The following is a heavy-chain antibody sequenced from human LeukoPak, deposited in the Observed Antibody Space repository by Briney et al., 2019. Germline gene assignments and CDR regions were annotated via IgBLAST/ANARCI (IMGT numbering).Heavy chain of an antibody. J-gene: IGHJ5*02. CDR3: AREVRYCSSTSCYTVRSWFDP. CDR1: GGSISSSSYY. Sequence: PSETLSLTCTVSGGSISSSSYYWGWIRQPPGKGLEWIGSIYYSGSTYYNPSLKSRVTISVDTSKNQFSLKLSSVTAADTAVYYCAREVRYCSSTSCYTVRSWFDPWGQGTLVTVSS. CDR2: IYYSGST. D-gene: IGHD2-2*02. V-gene: IGHV4-39*07.